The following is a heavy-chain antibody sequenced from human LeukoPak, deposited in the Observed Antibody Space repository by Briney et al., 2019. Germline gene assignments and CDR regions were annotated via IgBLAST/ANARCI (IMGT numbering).Heavy chain of an antibody. J-gene: IGHJ4*02. V-gene: IGHV3-23*01. CDR1: GSTFSSHT. D-gene: IGHD6-19*01. Sequence: GGSLRLSCAASGSTFSSHTVNWVRQAPGKGLEWVSAISGSGGSTYYADSVKGRFTISRDNSKNTLYLQMNSLRAEDTAVYYCAKDPGYSSGWYLDYWGQGTMVTVSS. CDR3: AKDPGYSSGWYLDY. CDR2: ISGSGGST.